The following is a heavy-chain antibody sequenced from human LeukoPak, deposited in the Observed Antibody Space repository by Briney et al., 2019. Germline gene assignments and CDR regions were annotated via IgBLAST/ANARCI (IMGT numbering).Heavy chain of an antibody. D-gene: IGHD3-10*01. J-gene: IGHJ5*02. Sequence: GESLKISCKASGYTFTSYDINWVRQATGQGLEWMGWMNPNSGNTGYAQKFQGRVTMTRNTSISTAYMELSSLRSEDTAVYYCARSYIPRRRNGWFGEFTGFDPWGRGTLVTVSS. V-gene: IGHV1-8*01. CDR1: GYTFTSYD. CDR2: MNPNSGNT. CDR3: ARSYIPRRRNGWFGEFTGFDP.